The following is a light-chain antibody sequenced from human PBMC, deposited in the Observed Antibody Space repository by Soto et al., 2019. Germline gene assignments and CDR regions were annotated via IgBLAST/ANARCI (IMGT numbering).Light chain of an antibody. V-gene: IGLV2-8*01. CDR3: SSYAGSNNYV. J-gene: IGLJ1*01. Sequence: QSVLTQPPSASGSPVQSATTSCTGTSSDVGGYNYVSWYQQHPGKAPKLMISEVTKRPSGVPDRFSGSKSGNTASLTVSGLQDEDEADYYCSSYAGSNNYVFGSGTKATVL. CDR2: EVT. CDR1: SSDVGGYNY.